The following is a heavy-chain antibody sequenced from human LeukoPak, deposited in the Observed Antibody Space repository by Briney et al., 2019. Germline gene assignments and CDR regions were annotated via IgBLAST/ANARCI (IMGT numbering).Heavy chain of an antibody. D-gene: IGHD3-10*01. CDR1: GFTFSSYA. J-gene: IGHJ2*01. CDR3: TRELVSSGTGYFDL. CDR2: ISGSGAAT. Sequence: GGSLRLSCAASGFTFSSYAMSWVRQAPGKGLEWVSVISGSGAATNYADSVKGRFTISKDDSKNTLYLQMNSLRVEDTAVYYCTRELVSSGTGYFDLWGRGTLVTVSS. V-gene: IGHV3-23*01.